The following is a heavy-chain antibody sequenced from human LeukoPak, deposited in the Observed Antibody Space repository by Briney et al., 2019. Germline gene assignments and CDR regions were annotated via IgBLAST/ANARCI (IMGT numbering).Heavy chain of an antibody. CDR2: ISWNSGSI. CDR3: ASSAGRPFAY. Sequence: PGVSLRLSCAASGFTFDDYAMHWVRQGPGKGLEWVSGISWNSGSIGYADSVKGRFTISRDNAQNSLYLQMNSLRAEDTAVYYCASSAGRPFAYWGQGVLVTVSS. J-gene: IGHJ4*02. CDR1: GFTFDDYA. D-gene: IGHD1-1*01. V-gene: IGHV3-9*01.